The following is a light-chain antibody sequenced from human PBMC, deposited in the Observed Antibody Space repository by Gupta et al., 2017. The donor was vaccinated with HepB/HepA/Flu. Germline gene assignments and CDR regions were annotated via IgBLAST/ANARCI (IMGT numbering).Light chain of an antibody. CDR2: DVS. CDR1: SSDIGTHNY. Sequence: QSALTQPASVSGSPGQSITIYCTGNSSDIGTHNYVSWYQQNPGKAPKLIIHDVSDRPSGVSNRFSGSKSGNTASLTISGLQAEDEADYYCCSSSSSSTLYVFGTGTEVTVL. V-gene: IGLV2-14*01. CDR3: CSSSSSSTLYV. J-gene: IGLJ1*01.